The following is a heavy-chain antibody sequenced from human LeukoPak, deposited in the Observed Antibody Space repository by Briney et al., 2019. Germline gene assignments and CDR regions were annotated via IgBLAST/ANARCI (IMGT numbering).Heavy chain of an antibody. CDR1: GFTFSSYA. CDR2: ISYDGSNK. CDR3: ASDRESYYEYYFDY. V-gene: IGHV3-30-3*01. J-gene: IGHJ4*02. Sequence: GRSLRLSCAASGFTFSSYAMHWVRQATGKGLEWVAVISYDGSNKYYADSVKGRFTISRDNSKNTLYLQMNSLRAEDTAVYYCASDRESYYEYYFDYWGQGTLVTVSS. D-gene: IGHD1-26*01.